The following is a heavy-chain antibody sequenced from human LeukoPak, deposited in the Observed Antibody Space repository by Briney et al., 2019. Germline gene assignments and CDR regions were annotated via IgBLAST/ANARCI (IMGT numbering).Heavy chain of an antibody. V-gene: IGHV3-30*18. Sequence: PGGSLRLSCAASGFTFSSYGMHWVRQAPGKGLEWVAVISYDGSNKYYADSVKGRFTISRDNSKNTLYLQMNSLRAEDTAVYYCAKSPISHSSGYYHGAEYFQHWGQGTLVTVSS. CDR3: AKSPISHSSGYYHGAEYFQH. J-gene: IGHJ1*01. D-gene: IGHD3-22*01. CDR2: ISYDGSNK. CDR1: GFTFSSYG.